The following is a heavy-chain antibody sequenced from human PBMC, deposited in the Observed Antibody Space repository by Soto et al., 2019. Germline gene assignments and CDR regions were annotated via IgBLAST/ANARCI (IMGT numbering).Heavy chain of an antibody. CDR2: IWHSGST. CDR1: SGSISSGNW. D-gene: IGHD1-26*01. CDR3: AREYTGIDCLDL. J-gene: IGHJ4*02. Sequence: QVQLQESGPGLVKPSGTLSLTCDVTSGSISSGNWWSWVRQPPGKGLEWIGQIWHSGSTDYNPSLKSRVTMSVDKSKNQFSLQVTSVTASDTAVYFSAREYTGIDCLDLWGLGTLVTVSS. V-gene: IGHV4-4*02.